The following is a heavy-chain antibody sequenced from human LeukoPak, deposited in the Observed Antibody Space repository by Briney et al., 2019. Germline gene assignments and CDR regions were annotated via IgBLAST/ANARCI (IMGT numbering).Heavy chain of an antibody. J-gene: IGHJ1*01. CDR1: GYTLTELS. V-gene: IGHV1-24*01. Sequence: GASVKVSCKVSGYTLTELSMHWVRQAPGKGLEWMGGFDPEDGETIYAQKFQGRVTMTRDTSTSTVYMELSSLRSEDTAVYYCARDPLDAGYSSGWAEYFQHWGQGTLVTVSS. CDR2: FDPEDGET. D-gene: IGHD6-19*01. CDR3: ARDPLDAGYSSGWAEYFQH.